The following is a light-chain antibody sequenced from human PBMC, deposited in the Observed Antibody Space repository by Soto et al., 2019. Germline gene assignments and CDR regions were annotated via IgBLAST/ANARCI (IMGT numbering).Light chain of an antibody. V-gene: IGKV1-5*03. J-gene: IGKJ5*01. CDR2: KAS. Sequence: DIPISQSPSTLSASVGDRVTIPCRASQSISSWLAWYQQKPGKAPKLLIYKASSLESGVPSRFSGSGSGTEFTLTISSLQPDDFATYYCQQDNSYSEITFGQGTRLEIK. CDR3: QQDNSYSEIT. CDR1: QSISSW.